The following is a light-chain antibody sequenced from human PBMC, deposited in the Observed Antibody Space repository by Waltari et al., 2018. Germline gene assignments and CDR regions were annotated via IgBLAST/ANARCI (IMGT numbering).Light chain of an antibody. Sequence: DVVLTQSPLSLSVTLGQPATISCRSSESLVYSDGDTYFYWFQRRPGQSPRRLIDRVSNRDSGVPDRFSGSGSGTEFTLKISRVEAEDVGLYYCMQGTHWPLTFGGGTKVEIK. V-gene: IGKV2-30*01. CDR1: ESLVYSDGDTY. J-gene: IGKJ4*02. CDR2: RVS. CDR3: MQGTHWPLT.